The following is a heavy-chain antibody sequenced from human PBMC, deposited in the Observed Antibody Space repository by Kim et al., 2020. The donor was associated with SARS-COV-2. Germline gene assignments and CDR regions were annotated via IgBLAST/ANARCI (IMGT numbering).Heavy chain of an antibody. CDR2: ISSSGSTI. V-gene: IGHV3-48*03. D-gene: IGHD3-3*01. CDR1: GFTFSSYE. CDR3: ASLSITIFGVVTRDY. J-gene: IGHJ4*02. Sequence: GGSLRLSCAASGFTFSSYEMNWVRQAPGKGLEWVSYISSSGSTIYYADSVKGRFTISRDNAQNSLYLQMNSLRAEDTAVYYCASLSITIFGVVTRDYWGQGTLVTVSS.